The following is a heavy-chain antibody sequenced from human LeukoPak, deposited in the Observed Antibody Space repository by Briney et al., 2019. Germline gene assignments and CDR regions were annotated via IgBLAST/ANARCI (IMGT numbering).Heavy chain of an antibody. V-gene: IGHV4-39*01. CDR1: SGTISSSSYF. J-gene: IGHJ4*02. CDR2: IYYTRST. D-gene: IGHD3-16*01. CDR3: ARHIVRPTMLIEY. Sequence: SETLSLTCNVSSGTISSSSYFWGWIRQPPGKGLEWIANIYYTRSTHYNPTLKSRLTISVDTSKNQYHLQLSSVTAADTAVYYCARHIVRPTMLIEYWGQGILVTVSS.